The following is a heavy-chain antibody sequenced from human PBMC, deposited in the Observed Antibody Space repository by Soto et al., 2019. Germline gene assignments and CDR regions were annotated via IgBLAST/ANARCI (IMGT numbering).Heavy chain of an antibody. J-gene: IGHJ4*02. CDR3: ARAPSPYIAAAGTDLDY. D-gene: IGHD6-13*01. CDR1: GGTFSGYA. V-gene: IGHV1-69*13. CDR2: IIPIFGTA. Sequence: SVKVSCKASGGTFSGYAISWVRQAPGQGLEWMGGIIPIFGTANYAQKFQGRVTITADESTSTAYMELSSLRSEDTAVYYCARAPSPYIAAAGTDLDYWGQGTLVTVSS.